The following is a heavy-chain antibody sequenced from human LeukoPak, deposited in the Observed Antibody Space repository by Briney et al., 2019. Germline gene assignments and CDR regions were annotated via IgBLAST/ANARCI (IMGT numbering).Heavy chain of an antibody. J-gene: IGHJ4*02. Sequence: SETLSLTCTVSGGSISSSSYYWGWIRQPPGKGLEWIGSIYYSGSTYYNPSLKSRVTISVDTSKNQFSLKLSSVTAADTAVYYCATPPGSEEVGDYWGQGTLVTVSS. CDR1: GGSISSSSYY. D-gene: IGHD1-1*01. V-gene: IGHV4-39*01. CDR2: IYYSGST. CDR3: ATPPGSEEVGDY.